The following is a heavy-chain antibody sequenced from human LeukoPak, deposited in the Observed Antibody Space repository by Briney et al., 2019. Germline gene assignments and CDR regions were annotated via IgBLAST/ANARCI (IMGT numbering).Heavy chain of an antibody. D-gene: IGHD2-2*01. CDR1: GFTFSDYY. J-gene: IGHJ6*02. V-gene: IGHV3-11*04. Sequence: GGSLRLSCAASGFTFSDYYMTWIRQAPGKGLEWVSYISTSGTTKYYADSVKGRFTISRDNAKNSLYLQMNSLRDEDTAVYYCARQDIVVVAPKTYYYYGMDVWGQGTTVTVSS. CDR3: ARQDIVVVAPKTYYYYGMDV. CDR2: ISTSGTTK.